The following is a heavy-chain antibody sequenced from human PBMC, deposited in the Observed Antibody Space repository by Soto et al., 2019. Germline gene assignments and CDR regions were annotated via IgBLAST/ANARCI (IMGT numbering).Heavy chain of an antibody. Sequence: SLRLSCAASRFTLGYYGVHWVRQAPGKGLEWVAFISYDVINEYYEDSVKGRFTISRDNSKNTLYLQMNSLRPDDTAVYYCAKDRALGWDSARYHRERAGMDVWGQGTTVTVSS. J-gene: IGHJ6*02. CDR3: AKDRALGWDSARYHRERAGMDV. CDR2: ISYDVINE. V-gene: IGHV3-30*18. D-gene: IGHD1-26*01. CDR1: RFTLGYYG.